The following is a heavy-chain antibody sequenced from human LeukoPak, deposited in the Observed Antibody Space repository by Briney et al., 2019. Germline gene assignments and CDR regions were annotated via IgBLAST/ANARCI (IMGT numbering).Heavy chain of an antibody. Sequence: GRSLRLSCAASGLTFSTYAMSWVRQAPGKGLEWVSAISGSGGSTYYADSVKGRFTISRDNSKNTLYLQMNSLRAEDTAIYYCAKVGRGGYHFDYWGQGTLVTVSS. CDR3: AKVGRGGYHFDY. J-gene: IGHJ4*02. CDR1: GLTFSTYA. V-gene: IGHV3-23*01. CDR2: ISGSGGST. D-gene: IGHD1-26*01.